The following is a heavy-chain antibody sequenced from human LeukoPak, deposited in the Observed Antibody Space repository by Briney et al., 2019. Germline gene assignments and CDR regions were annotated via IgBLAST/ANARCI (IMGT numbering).Heavy chain of an antibody. CDR3: AKDLKRWQQLRWFDP. J-gene: IGHJ5*02. V-gene: IGHV3-23*01. CDR2: ISGSGGST. Sequence: GGSLRLSCAASGLTFSSYAMSWVRQAPGKGLEWVSAISGSGGSTYYADSVKGRFTISRDNSKNALYLQMNSLRAEDTAVYYCAKDLKRWQQLRWFDPWGQGTLVTVSS. D-gene: IGHD6-13*01. CDR1: GLTFSSYA.